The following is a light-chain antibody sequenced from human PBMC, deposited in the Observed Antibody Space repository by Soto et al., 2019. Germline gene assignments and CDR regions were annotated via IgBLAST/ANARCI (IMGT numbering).Light chain of an antibody. CDR2: EDD. CDR3: GHWDNALGVWL. J-gene: IGLJ3*02. V-gene: IGLV1-51*02. CDR1: SSNIGNNY. Sequence: QSVLTQPPSVSAAPGQKVTISCSGSSSNIGNNYVSWYQQYPGRVPKVVIYEDDKRPSGIPDRFSGSRSGTSATLGIPGLKSGAGGADYGGHWDNALGVWLFGTGTTL.